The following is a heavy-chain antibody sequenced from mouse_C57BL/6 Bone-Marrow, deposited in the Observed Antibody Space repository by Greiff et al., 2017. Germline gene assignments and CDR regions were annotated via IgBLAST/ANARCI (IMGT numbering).Heavy chain of an antibody. D-gene: IGHD2-3*01. CDR2: IDPSDSYT. V-gene: IGHV1-69*01. Sequence: QVQLKQPGAELVMPGASVKLSCKASGYTFTSYWMHWVKQSPGQGLEWIGEIDPSDSYTNYNQKFKGKSTLTVDKSSSTAYMQLSSLTSEDSAVYYCAKHDIWYFDVWGTGTTVTVSS. CDR3: AKHDIWYFDV. J-gene: IGHJ1*03. CDR1: GYTFTSYW.